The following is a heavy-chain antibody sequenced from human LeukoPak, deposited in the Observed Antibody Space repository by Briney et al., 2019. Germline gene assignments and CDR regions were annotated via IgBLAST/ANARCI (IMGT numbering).Heavy chain of an antibody. Sequence: SETLSLTCTVSGGSISTYYWHWVRQPAGKELEWIGRIYASGLTNYNPSLKSRVTMSVDTSKNQFSLTLTSVTAADTAVYFCARDLKWGWYFDLWGRGTLVSVSS. CDR2: IYASGLT. J-gene: IGHJ2*01. CDR3: ARDLKWGWYFDL. D-gene: IGHD1-26*01. CDR1: GGSISTYY. V-gene: IGHV4-4*07.